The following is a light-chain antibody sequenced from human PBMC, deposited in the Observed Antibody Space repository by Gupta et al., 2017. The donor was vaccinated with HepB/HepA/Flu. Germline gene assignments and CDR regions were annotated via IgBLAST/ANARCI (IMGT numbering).Light chain of an antibody. CDR3: QQLVNFPFT. J-gene: IGKJ2*01. CDR2: AAS. CDR1: QDISSY. V-gene: IGKV1-9*01. Sequence: DTQLTHSPSFLSASVGDRVTLTCRANQDISSYLAWYQQKPGKVPEVLIYAASTLQSGVPSRFSGSGSGTEFTLTIKSLQPEDFATYYCQQLVNFPFTFGQGTKLDIK.